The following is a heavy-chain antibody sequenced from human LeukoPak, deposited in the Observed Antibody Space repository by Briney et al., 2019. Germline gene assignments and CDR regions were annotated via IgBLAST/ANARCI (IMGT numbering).Heavy chain of an antibody. CDR3: AREYSSSSGGAFDY. V-gene: IGHV3-74*01. J-gene: IGHJ4*02. Sequence: GGSLRLSCAASGFTFSNYWMHWVRQGPGKGLVWVSRISPDGSTTTYADSVKGRFIISRDSAQNTVYLQMSSLRLEDTAVYYCAREYSSSSGGAFDYWGQGTLVTASP. CDR2: ISPDGSTT. D-gene: IGHD6-6*01. CDR1: GFTFSNYW.